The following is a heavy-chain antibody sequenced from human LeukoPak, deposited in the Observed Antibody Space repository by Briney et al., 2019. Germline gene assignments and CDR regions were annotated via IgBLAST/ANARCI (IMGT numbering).Heavy chain of an antibody. CDR3: AREFRLGDTTTNN. Sequence: GGSLRLSCAASGFTFSSYSMNWVRQAPGKGLEWVSSISSSSSYIYYADSVKGRFTISRDNAKNSLYLQMNSLRAEDTAVYYCAREFRLGDTTTNNWGQGTLVTVSS. D-gene: IGHD3-10*01. V-gene: IGHV3-21*01. CDR1: GFTFSSYS. CDR2: ISSSSSYI. J-gene: IGHJ4*02.